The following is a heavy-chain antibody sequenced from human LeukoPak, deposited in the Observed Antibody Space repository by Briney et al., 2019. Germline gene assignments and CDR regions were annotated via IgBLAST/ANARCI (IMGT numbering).Heavy chain of an antibody. D-gene: IGHD4-17*01. CDR3: AREEYGVDRRPFDY. V-gene: IGHV4-59*12. Sequence: SETLSLTCTVSGGSISSYYWSWIRQPPGKGLEWIGYIYYSGSTNYNPSLKSRVTISVDTSKNQFSLKLSSVTAADTAVYYCAREEYGVDRRPFDYWGQGTLVTVSS. J-gene: IGHJ4*02. CDR2: IYYSGST. CDR1: GGSISSYY.